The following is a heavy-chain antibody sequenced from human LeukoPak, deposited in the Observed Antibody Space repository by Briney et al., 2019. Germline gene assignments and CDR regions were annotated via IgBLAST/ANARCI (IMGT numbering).Heavy chain of an antibody. J-gene: IGHJ5*02. CDR2: IYYSGST. CDR3: ARDPSSTFNWFDP. V-gene: IGHV4-39*07. Sequence: SETLSLTCSVSGDSISTSSYYWGWIRQPPGKGLEWIGTIYYSGSTYYNPSLTSRVTISVDTSKNQFSLKLSSVTAADTAVYYCARDPSSTFNWFDPWGQGTLVTVSS. CDR1: GDSISTSSYY. D-gene: IGHD2/OR15-2a*01.